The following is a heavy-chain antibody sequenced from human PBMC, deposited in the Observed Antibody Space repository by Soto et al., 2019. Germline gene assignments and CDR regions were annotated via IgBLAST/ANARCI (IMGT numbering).Heavy chain of an antibody. CDR3: ARETMITFGGVMGGSPLDY. J-gene: IGHJ4*02. D-gene: IGHD3-16*01. CDR2: IIPICGPA. V-gene: IGHV1-69*01. CDR1: GGTFSSYA. Sequence: QVQLVQSGAEVKKPGSSVKVSCKDPGGTFSSYAISWVRQAHGQGREWMGGIIPICGPANYAPTFQGRVTRTADESTSTAYMDVSSLRSEYTAVYYCARETMITFGGVMGGSPLDYWCQGTMVTVSS.